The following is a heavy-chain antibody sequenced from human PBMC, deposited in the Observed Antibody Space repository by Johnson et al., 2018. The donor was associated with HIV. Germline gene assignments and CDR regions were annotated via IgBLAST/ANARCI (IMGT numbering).Heavy chain of an antibody. CDR3: AKDFGSSSLHAVDV. CDR2: INRNGGST. CDR1: GFTFSSYW. Sequence: VQLVESGGGVVRPGGSPRLSCAASGFTFSSYWMSWVRQAPGKGLEWVCGINRNGGSTHFPDSLKGRFTISRDNAKNTLYLHLSSLRAEDTSVYYFAKDFGSSSLHAVDVWGQGTMVTVS. D-gene: IGHD6-13*01. J-gene: IGHJ3*01. V-gene: IGHV3-20*04.